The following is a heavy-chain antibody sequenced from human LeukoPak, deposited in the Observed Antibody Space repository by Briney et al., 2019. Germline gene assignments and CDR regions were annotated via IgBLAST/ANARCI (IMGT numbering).Heavy chain of an antibody. V-gene: IGHV4-4*02. J-gene: IGHJ4*02. D-gene: IGHD3-10*01. Sequence: SGTLSLTCAVSGVSISSGWWWSWVRQPPGKGLEWIGEIHHSGSTNYNPSLRSRVTISADTSKNHFSLKLTSVTAADTAVYYCARDQTYSGSGIYTYFDYWGQGILVTVSS. CDR2: IHHSGST. CDR3: ARDQTYSGSGIYTYFDY. CDR1: GVSISSGWW.